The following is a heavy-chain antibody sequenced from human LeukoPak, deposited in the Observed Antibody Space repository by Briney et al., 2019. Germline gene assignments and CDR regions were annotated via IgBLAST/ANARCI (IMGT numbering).Heavy chain of an antibody. D-gene: IGHD2-2*01. Sequence: SETLSLTCAVYGGSFSGYYWSWIRQPPGKGLEWIGEINHSGSTNYNPSLKSRVTISVDTSKHQFSLKLSSVTAADTAVYYCARRDKYQLLNFDYWGQGTLVTVSS. CDR2: INHSGST. CDR1: GGSFSGYY. V-gene: IGHV4-34*01. CDR3: ARRDKYQLLNFDY. J-gene: IGHJ4*02.